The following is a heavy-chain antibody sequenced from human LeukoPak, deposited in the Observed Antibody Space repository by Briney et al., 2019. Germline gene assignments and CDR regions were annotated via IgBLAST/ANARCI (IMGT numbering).Heavy chain of an antibody. D-gene: IGHD3-22*01. J-gene: IGHJ2*01. V-gene: IGHV3-30*18. Sequence: QAGGSLRLSCAASGFIFSSYSMHWVRQAPGKGLEWVAVVSTDGTIKYYADSMKGRFTVSRDNSKNTVDLQMNSLRVEDTALYFCVQEFNHEQWFFDIWGRGTLVTVSS. CDR1: GFIFSSYS. CDR2: VSTDGTIK. CDR3: VQEFNHEQWFFDI.